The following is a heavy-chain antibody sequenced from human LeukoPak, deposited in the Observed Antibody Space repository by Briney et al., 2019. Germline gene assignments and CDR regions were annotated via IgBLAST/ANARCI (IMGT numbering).Heavy chain of an antibody. CDR1: GGSISSYY. V-gene: IGHV4-4*07. J-gene: IGHJ4*02. CDR2: IYTSGST. Sequence: SETLSLTCTVSGGSISSYYWSWIRQPAGNGLEWIGRIYTSGSTNYNPSLKSRVTMSVDTSRNPFSLKLSSVTAADTAVYYCARDRGYCSSTSCSPFDYWGQGTLVTVSS. D-gene: IGHD2-2*01. CDR3: ARDRGYCSSTSCSPFDY.